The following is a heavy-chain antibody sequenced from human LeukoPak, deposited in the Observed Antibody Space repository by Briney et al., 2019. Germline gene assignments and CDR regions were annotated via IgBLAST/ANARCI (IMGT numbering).Heavy chain of an antibody. V-gene: IGHV1-2*02. Sequence: ASVKVSCKASGYTFTGYYMHWVRQAPGQGLEWMGWINPNSGGTNYAQKFQGRVTMTRDTSISTAYMELSRLRSDDTAVYYCARDYYYGSGSNDGLNYYMDVWGKGTTVTISS. CDR1: GYTFTGYY. CDR3: ARDYYYGSGSNDGLNYYMDV. D-gene: IGHD3-10*01. CDR2: INPNSGGT. J-gene: IGHJ6*03.